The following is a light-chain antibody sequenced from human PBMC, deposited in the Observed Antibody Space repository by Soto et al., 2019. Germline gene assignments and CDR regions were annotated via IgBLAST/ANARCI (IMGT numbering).Light chain of an antibody. CDR1: QSVSSSY. Sequence: EIVLTQSPGTLSLSPGERATLSCRASQSVSSSYVAWYQQKPGQAPMLLIYGASSRATVIPERFSGSGSGTDFTLTISRLEPDDFAVYYCQQYGSSPPTFGQGTKVEIK. J-gene: IGKJ2*01. CDR2: GAS. V-gene: IGKV3-20*01. CDR3: QQYGSSPPT.